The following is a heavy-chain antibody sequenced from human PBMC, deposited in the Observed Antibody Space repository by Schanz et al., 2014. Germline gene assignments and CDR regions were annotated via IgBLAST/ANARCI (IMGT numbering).Heavy chain of an antibody. V-gene: IGHV3-11*05. Sequence: SCAASGFTFSDYYMSWIRQAPGNGLEWISYISRTTTYTNYAYSLKGRFTIARDNAKNALYLHMKSLRAEDTAVYYCAREHEMAAAGLGDYWGHGNLIDDFS. CDR3: AREHEMAAAGLGDY. D-gene: IGHD6-13*01. CDR1: GFTFSDYY. J-gene: IGHJ4*01. CDR2: ISRTTTYT.